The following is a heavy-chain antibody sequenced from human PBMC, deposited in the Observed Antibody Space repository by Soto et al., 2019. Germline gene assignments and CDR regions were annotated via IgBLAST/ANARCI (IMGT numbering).Heavy chain of an antibody. CDR3: ARGANGYYYFDY. J-gene: IGHJ4*02. CDR2: ITRDGSST. D-gene: IGHD5-18*01. CDR1: GFSLSDYW. Sequence: EVQLVESGGGLVQPGGSLRLSCAASGFSLSDYWMHWVRQAPGEXLVWLSRITRDGSSTNYADSVKGRFTISRDNAKNTLYLQVNSLRGEDTAVYYCARGANGYYYFDYWGQGTLVTVSS. V-gene: IGHV3-74*01.